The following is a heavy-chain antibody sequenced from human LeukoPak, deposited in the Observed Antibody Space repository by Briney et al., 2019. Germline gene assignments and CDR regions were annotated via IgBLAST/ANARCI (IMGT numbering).Heavy chain of an antibody. J-gene: IGHJ5*01. V-gene: IGHV4-39*01. CDR3: ARGAPRGELLGWFNS. D-gene: IGHD1-26*01. CDR2: IYYSGST. CDR1: GGSIRSSTYY. Sequence: SETLSLTCTVPGGSIRSSTYYCGWIRQPPGKGLEWLGCIYYSGSTYYHPSLKTPLTTSVDTSKNQSSLKLSSATAADTAVYHCARGAPRGELLGWFNSWGQGTLATVSS.